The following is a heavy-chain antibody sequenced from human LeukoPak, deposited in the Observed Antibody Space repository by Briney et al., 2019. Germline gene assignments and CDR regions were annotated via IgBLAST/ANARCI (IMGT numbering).Heavy chain of an antibody. CDR2: ISGSGAST. Sequence: GGSLRLSCAASGFTFTTYAMSWVRQAPGKGLEWVSAISGSGASTYYADSVKGRFTISRDNSKNMLYLQMNSLRAEDTAVYYCAKETTTPGFEYWGQGTLVTVSS. J-gene: IGHJ4*02. CDR3: AKETTTPGFEY. V-gene: IGHV3-23*01. D-gene: IGHD4-17*01. CDR1: GFTFTTYA.